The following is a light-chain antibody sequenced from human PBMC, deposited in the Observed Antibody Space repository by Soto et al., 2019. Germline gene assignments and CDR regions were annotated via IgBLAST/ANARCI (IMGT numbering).Light chain of an antibody. Sequence: QSVLTQPPSVSGAPGQRVTISCTGSSSNIGAGYDVHWYQQRPGAAPKLLISANINRPSGVPDRFSGSKSGTSASLAITVLQADDEGDYYCQSYDSTLSARYVFGTGTKLTVL. CDR1: SSNIGAGYD. CDR3: QSYDSTLSARYV. V-gene: IGLV1-40*01. CDR2: ANI. J-gene: IGLJ1*01.